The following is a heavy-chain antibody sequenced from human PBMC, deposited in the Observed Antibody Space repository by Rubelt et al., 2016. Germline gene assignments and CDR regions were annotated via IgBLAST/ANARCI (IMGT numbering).Heavy chain of an antibody. V-gene: IGHV3-48*03. D-gene: IGHD5-12*01. J-gene: IGHJ4*02. CDR2: ISSSGSTI. Sequence: EVQLVESGGGLVQPGGSLRLSCAASGFTFSSYEMNWVRQAPGKGLGWVSYISSSGSTIYYGDAVKGRFTIARDNAKNALYLQMNSLRAEDTAVDYCARSDIVATITDYWGQGTLVTVSS. CDR3: ARSDIVATITDY. CDR1: GFTFSSYE.